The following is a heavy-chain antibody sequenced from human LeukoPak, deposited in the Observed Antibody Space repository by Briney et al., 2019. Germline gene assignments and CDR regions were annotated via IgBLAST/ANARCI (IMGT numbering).Heavy chain of an antibody. CDR1: GFAFDIYW. CDR3: VSLRVSTVRDSFDL. Sequence: GGSLRLSCAASGFAFDIYWMTWVRQAPGKGLEWVANIEKDGSLKQYVDAVRGRFTVSRDNAKNSLYLQMNSLRADDTALYYCVSLRVSTVRDSFDLWGQGTMVTVSS. CDR2: IEKDGSLK. J-gene: IGHJ3*01. D-gene: IGHD3-10*01. V-gene: IGHV3-7*01.